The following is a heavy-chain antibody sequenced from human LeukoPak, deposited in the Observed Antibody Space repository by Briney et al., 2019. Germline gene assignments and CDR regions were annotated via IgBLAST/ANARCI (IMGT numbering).Heavy chain of an antibody. J-gene: IGHJ4*02. CDR2: IYYSGST. Sequence: SETLSLTCTVSGGSVSSGSYYWSWIRQPPGKGLELIGYIYYSGSTNYNPSLKSRVTISVDTSKNQFSLKLRSVTAADTAVYYCTRTYSSSSIDYWGQGALVTVSS. D-gene: IGHD6-6*01. CDR3: TRTYSSSSIDY. V-gene: IGHV4-61*01. CDR1: GGSVSSGSYY.